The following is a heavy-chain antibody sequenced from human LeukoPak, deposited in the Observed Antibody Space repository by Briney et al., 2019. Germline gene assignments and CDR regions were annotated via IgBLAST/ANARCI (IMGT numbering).Heavy chain of an antibody. CDR1: GGSFSGYY. J-gene: IGHJ4*02. CDR3: ARGLSISPNSLITMILNAKPFDY. CDR2: INHSGST. Sequence: SETLSLTCAVYGGSFSGYYWSWIRQPPGKGLEWIGEINHSGSTNYNPSLKSRVTISVDTSKNQFSLKLSSVTAADTAVYYCARGLSISPNSLITMILNAKPFDYWGQGILVTVSS. V-gene: IGHV4-34*01. D-gene: IGHD3-22*01.